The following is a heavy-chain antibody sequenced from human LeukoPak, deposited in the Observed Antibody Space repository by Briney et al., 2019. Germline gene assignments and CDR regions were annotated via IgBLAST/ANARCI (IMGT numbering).Heavy chain of an antibody. Sequence: GASVKVSCKASGYTFTGYYMHWVRQAPGQGLEWMGWINPNSGGTNYAQKFQGRVTMTRDTSISTAYMELSSLRSDDTAVYYCARDRAYDSSDCDYWGQGTLVTVSS. CDR3: ARDRAYDSSDCDY. J-gene: IGHJ4*02. CDR2: INPNSGGT. CDR1: GYTFTGYY. V-gene: IGHV1-2*02. D-gene: IGHD3-22*01.